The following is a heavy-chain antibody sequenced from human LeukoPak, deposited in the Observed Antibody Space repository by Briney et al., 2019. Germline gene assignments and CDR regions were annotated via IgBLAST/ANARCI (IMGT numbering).Heavy chain of an antibody. CDR1: GFTLSIHS. D-gene: IGHD6-13*01. V-gene: IGHV3-21*01. CDR3: ARDYYSSSYNWFDP. CDR2: ISSSSSYI. Sequence: GGSLRLSCAASGFTLSIHSINWVRQAPGKGLEWVSSISSSSSYIYYADSVKGRFTISRDNANNSLYLQMNSLRAEDTAVYYCARDYYSSSYNWFDPWGQGTLVTVSS. J-gene: IGHJ5*02.